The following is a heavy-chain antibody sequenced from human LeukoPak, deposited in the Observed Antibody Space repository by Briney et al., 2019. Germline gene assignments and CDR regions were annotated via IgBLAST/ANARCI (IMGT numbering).Heavy chain of an antibody. J-gene: IGHJ6*03. CDR2: ISSSSSYI. Sequence: PGGSLRLSCAASGFTFSSYSMNWARQAPGKGLEWVSSISSSSSYIYYADSVKGRFTISRDNAKNSLYLQMNSLRAEDTAVYYCARARDRFRIGTPMDVWGKGTTVTVSS. D-gene: IGHD3-3*01. CDR3: ARARDRFRIGTPMDV. V-gene: IGHV3-21*01. CDR1: GFTFSSYS.